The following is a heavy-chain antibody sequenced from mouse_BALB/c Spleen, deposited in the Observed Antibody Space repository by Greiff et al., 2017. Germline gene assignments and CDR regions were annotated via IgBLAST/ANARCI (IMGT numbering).Heavy chain of an antibody. J-gene: IGHJ2*01. CDR2: IDPANGNT. CDR3: ARLVYGNYFDY. CDR1: GFNIKDTY. Sequence: VQLQQSGAELVKPGASVKLSCTASGFNIKDTYMHWVKQRPEQGLEWIGRIDPANGNTKYDPKFQGKATITADTSSNTAYLQLSSLTSEDTAVYYCARLVYGNYFDYWGQGTTLTVSS. V-gene: IGHV14-3*02. D-gene: IGHD2-1*01.